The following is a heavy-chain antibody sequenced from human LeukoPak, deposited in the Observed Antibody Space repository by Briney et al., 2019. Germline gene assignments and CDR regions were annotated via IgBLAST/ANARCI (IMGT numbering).Heavy chain of an antibody. Sequence: GASVKVSCKTSGYTFTDYYLHWVRQAPGQGLEWVGWIHPNTGATHHAQNFQGRVTMTRDTSISTAYMELSSLKSDDTAVYYCARDRNSGSSLDIWGQGTMLTVSS. CDR3: ARDRNSGSSLDI. V-gene: IGHV1-2*02. CDR1: GYTFTDYY. D-gene: IGHD6-6*01. J-gene: IGHJ3*02. CDR2: IHPNTGAT.